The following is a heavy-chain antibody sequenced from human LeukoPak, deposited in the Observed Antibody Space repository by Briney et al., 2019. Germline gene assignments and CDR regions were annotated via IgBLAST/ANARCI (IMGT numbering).Heavy chain of an antibody. V-gene: IGHV4-59*08. CDR1: GGSISDYY. D-gene: IGHD3-10*01. CDR2: IYYSGST. CDR3: ARHRTKGYGSETYYNGVFDY. Sequence: SETLSLTCTVSGGSISDYYWSWIRQPPGKGLEWIGYIYYSGSTSYNPSLKSRVTISVDTSKDHFSLKVSSVTAADTAVYYCARHRTKGYGSETYYNGVFDYWGQGTLVTVSS. J-gene: IGHJ4*02.